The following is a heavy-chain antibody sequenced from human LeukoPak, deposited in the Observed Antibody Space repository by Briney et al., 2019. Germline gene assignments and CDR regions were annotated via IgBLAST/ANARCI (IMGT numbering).Heavy chain of an antibody. CDR2: IYYSGST. J-gene: IGHJ4*02. CDR3: ARTPVVAATYYFDY. Sequence: PSETLSLTCTVSGGSISSYYWSWIRQPPGKGLEWIGYIYYSGSTNYNPSLKSRVTISVDTSKSQFSLKLSSVTAADTAVYYCARTPVVAATYYFDYWGQGTLVTVSS. CDR1: GGSISSYY. D-gene: IGHD2-15*01. V-gene: IGHV4-59*08.